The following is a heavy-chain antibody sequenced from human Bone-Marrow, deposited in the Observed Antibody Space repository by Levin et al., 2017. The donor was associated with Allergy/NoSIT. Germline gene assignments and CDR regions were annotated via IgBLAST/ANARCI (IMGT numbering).Heavy chain of an antibody. CDR2: IFHSGST. V-gene: IGHV4-4*02. J-gene: IGHJ5*01. D-gene: IGHD3-10*01. CDR1: GASITNINW. Sequence: SQTLSLTCTVSGASITNINWWTWVRQSPEKGLEWIGEIFHSGSTNYNPSLKSRAAISVDKSNNQFSLELTSLTAADTAVYYGAKGHLGIDSWGQGTLVTVSS. CDR3: AKGHLGIDS.